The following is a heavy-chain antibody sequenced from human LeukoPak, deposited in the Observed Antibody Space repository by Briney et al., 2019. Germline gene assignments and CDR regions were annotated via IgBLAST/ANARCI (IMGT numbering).Heavy chain of an antibody. Sequence: ASVKVSCKASGYTFTGYYMHWVRQAPGQGLEWMGWINPNSGGTNYAQKFRGRVTMTRDTSISTAYMELSRLRSADTAVYYCARAGYYYDSSGYPFGYWGQGTLVTVSS. CDR3: ARAGYYYDSSGYPFGY. D-gene: IGHD3-22*01. CDR1: GYTFTGYY. J-gene: IGHJ4*02. V-gene: IGHV1-2*02. CDR2: INPNSGGT.